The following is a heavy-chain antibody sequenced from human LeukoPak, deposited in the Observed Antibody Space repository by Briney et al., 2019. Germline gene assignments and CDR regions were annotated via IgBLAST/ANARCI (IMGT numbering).Heavy chain of an antibody. V-gene: IGHV3-21*04. CDR3: ARDRDGTGNYPLDY. Sequence: NPGGSLRLSCAASGFTFSSYSMNWVRQAPGKGLEWVSSISSSSSYIYYADSVKGRFTISRDNAKNSLYLQMNSLRADDTAVYYCARDRDGTGNYPLDYWGQGTLVIASS. CDR1: GFTFSSYS. CDR2: ISSSSSYI. J-gene: IGHJ4*02. D-gene: IGHD3-10*01.